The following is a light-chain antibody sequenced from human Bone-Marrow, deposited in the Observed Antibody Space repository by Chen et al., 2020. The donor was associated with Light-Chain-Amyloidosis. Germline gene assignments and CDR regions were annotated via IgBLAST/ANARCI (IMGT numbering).Light chain of an antibody. Sequence: SYELTQPPSLSVSPGQTARITCSGDDLPTKYAYWYQQKPGRAPVLVIHRDTERPSGISERFSGNSSGTTATLTIIGVQAEDEADYHCQSADSSGTYEVIFGGGTKLTVL. CDR2: RDT. CDR3: QSADSSGTYEVI. V-gene: IGLV3-25*03. J-gene: IGLJ2*01. CDR1: DLPTKY.